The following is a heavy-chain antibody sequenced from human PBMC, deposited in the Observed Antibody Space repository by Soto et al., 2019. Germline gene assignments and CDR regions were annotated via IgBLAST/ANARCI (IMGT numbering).Heavy chain of an antibody. CDR2: MDYGGST. V-gene: IGHV4-59*01. CDR1: GGSIRTYY. Sequence: QVQLQESGPGLVKPSETLSLTCTVSGGSIRTYYWNWIRQPPGKGLEWIGYMDYGGSTNYNPFLKSRVTVSGDTSKNDFSLKLTSVTAADTAVYYCARSTGYGDSYFDYWGRGTLVTVSS. CDR3: ARSTGYGDSYFDY. D-gene: IGHD4-17*01. J-gene: IGHJ4*02.